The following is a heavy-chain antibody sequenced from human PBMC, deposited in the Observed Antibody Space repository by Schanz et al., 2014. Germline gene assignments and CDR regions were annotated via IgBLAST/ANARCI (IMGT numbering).Heavy chain of an antibody. D-gene: IGHD1-7*01. CDR3: AKGRMTATNFFDS. CDR1: GFTFRDYS. CDR2: ISSYSTI. V-gene: IGHV3-48*02. J-gene: IGHJ4*02. Sequence: VQLVESGGGVVQPGGSLRLSCEASGFTFRDYSMNWVRQAPGKGPEWISYISSYSTIHYADSVKGRFTISRDNARNSLFLQMNSLRDEDTAVYYCAKGRMTATNFFDSWGQGTLVTVSS.